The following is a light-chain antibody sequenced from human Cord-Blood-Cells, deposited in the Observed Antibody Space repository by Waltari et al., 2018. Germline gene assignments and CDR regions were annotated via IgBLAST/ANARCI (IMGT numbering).Light chain of an antibody. Sequence: IQMTQSPSTLSASVGDRVTITCRASQSISSWLAWYQQKPGKAPKLLIYDASSLESGVPARLSGSGSGTEFTLTISSLQPDDFATYYGQQYNSYSPTWTFGQGTKVEIK. CDR2: DAS. CDR1: QSISSW. J-gene: IGKJ1*01. CDR3: QQYNSYSPTWT. V-gene: IGKV1-5*01.